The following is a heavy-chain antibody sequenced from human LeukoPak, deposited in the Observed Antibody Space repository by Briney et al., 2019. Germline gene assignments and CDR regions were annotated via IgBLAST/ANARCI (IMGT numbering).Heavy chain of an antibody. J-gene: IGHJ4*02. D-gene: IGHD6-19*01. V-gene: IGHV4-4*07. Sequence: SETLSLTCTVSGGSISSYYWSWIRQPAGKGLEWIGRIYTSGSTNYNPSLKSRVTMSADTSKNQFSLKLSSVTAADTAVYYCAGRIAVAGTGYFDYWGQGTLVTVSS. CDR2: IYTSGST. CDR3: AGRIAVAGTGYFDY. CDR1: GGSISSYY.